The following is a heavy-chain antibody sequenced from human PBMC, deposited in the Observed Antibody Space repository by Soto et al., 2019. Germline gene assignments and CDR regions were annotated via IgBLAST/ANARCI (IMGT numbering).Heavy chain of an antibody. CDR2: INANNGGA. Sequence: ASVKVSCKASGYTFTDYHIHWVRQAPGQGLEFMGWINANNGGAGSAQQFQGRVTVTRDTSITTVYMELSNLRSDDTAVYYCAGEGGSETLQPSYNCFDTWGQGTLVTVSS. CDR3: AGEGGSETLQPSYNCFDT. CDR1: GYTFTDYH. V-gene: IGHV1-2*02. J-gene: IGHJ5*02. D-gene: IGHD6-25*01.